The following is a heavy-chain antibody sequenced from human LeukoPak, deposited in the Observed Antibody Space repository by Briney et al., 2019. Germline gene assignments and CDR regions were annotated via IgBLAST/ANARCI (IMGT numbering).Heavy chain of an antibody. CDR2: ISTSSSYI. V-gene: IGHV3-21*01. CDR1: GFIFSHYG. CDR3: ARDRDWNSGFDY. J-gene: IGHJ4*02. Sequence: GGSLRLSCAASGFIFSHYGMNWVRQAPGKGLEWVSSISTSSSYIYYADSVKGRFTISRDNARNSLYLQMNSLRAEDTAVYYCARDRDWNSGFDYWGQGTLVTVSS. D-gene: IGHD1-7*01.